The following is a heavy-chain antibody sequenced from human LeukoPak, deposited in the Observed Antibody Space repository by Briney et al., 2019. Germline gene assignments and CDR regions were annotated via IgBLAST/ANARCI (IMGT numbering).Heavy chain of an antibody. V-gene: IGHV3-11*04. CDR2: ISADGAVT. CDR3: ARLREIPVFGVVTKSTSYFDY. J-gene: IGHJ4*02. CDR1: SAYY. D-gene: IGHD3-3*01. Sequence: SAYYWTWIRQLPGKGLEWISVISADGAVTFYGDSVKGRFTISRDNAKNSLYLQMTSLRAEDTAVYYCARLREIPVFGVVTKSTSYFDYWGQGTLVTVSS.